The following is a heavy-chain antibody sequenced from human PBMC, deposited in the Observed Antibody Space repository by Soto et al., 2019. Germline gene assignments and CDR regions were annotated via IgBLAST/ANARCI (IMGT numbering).Heavy chain of an antibody. J-gene: IGHJ4*02. V-gene: IGHV3-23*01. CDR3: AKDWYFGSTIFGLMFDY. D-gene: IGHD3-3*01. Sequence: EVQVLESGGGLAQPGGSLRLSCAASGFTFSSYAMSWVRQAPGKGLEWVSAISGSGGSTNYADSVKGRFTISRDNSKNTLYLQMISLRAEDTAVYYCAKDWYFGSTIFGLMFDYWGQGTLVTVSS. CDR2: ISGSGGST. CDR1: GFTFSSYA.